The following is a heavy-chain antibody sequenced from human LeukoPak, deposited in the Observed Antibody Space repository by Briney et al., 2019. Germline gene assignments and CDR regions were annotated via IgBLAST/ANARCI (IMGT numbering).Heavy chain of an antibody. Sequence: PSETLSLTCTVSGGSISSNYWSWIRHPPGKGLEWIAYISDIGSINYNPSLKSRVTISLDTSKNQFSLKLSSVTAADTAVYYCAGHHPRNTVDFWGQGTLVTVSS. CDR2: ISDIGSI. CDR1: GGSISSNY. V-gene: IGHV4-59*08. D-gene: IGHD2/OR15-2a*01. J-gene: IGHJ4*02. CDR3: AGHHPRNTVDF.